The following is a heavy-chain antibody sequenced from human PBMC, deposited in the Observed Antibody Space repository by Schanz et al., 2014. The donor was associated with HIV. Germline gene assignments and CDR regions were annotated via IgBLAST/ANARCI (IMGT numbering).Heavy chain of an antibody. Sequence: QVQLVQSGAEVKNPGASVKVSCKASGYTFSGYSIHWVRQAPGQGLEWMGWMNPNSGVTEDAQKFQGRVTMTRDTSISTAYMEVSRLRSDDTAVYYCARDRGSISWMGRAFDIWGQGTMVTVSS. CDR3: ARDRGSISWMGRAFDI. J-gene: IGHJ3*02. CDR1: GYTFSGYS. D-gene: IGHD2-2*01. CDR2: MNPNSGVT. V-gene: IGHV1-2*02.